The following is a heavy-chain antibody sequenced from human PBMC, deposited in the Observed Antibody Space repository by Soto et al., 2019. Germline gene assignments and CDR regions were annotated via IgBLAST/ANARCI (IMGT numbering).Heavy chain of an antibody. J-gene: IGHJ4*02. CDR3: ARDASMTTVTPFEY. D-gene: IGHD4-17*01. V-gene: IGHV3-33*08. Sequence: GGSHRLSSTASGLPCIDYYMSWIRQATGKGLEWVAVIWYDGSNKYYADSVKGRFTISRDNSKNTLYLQMNSLRAEDTAVYYCARDASMTTVTPFEYWGQGTLVTVSS. CDR2: IWYDGSNK. CDR1: GLPCIDYY.